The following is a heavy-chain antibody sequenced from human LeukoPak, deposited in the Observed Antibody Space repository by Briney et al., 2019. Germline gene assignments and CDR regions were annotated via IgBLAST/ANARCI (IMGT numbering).Heavy chain of an antibody. CDR1: GGSFSGYY. Sequence: SSETLSLTCAVYGGSFSGYYWSWIRQPPGKGLEWIGEINHSGSTNYNPSLKSRVTISVDTSKNQFSLKLSSVTAGDTAVYYCVRDRELNYWGQGTLVTVSS. V-gene: IGHV4-34*01. J-gene: IGHJ4*02. CDR3: VRDRELNY. D-gene: IGHD1-7*01. CDR2: INHSGST.